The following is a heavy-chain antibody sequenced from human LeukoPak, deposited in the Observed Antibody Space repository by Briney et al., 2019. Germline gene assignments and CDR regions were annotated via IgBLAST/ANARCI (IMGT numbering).Heavy chain of an antibody. Sequence: PSETLSLTCTVSGVSISSYSWSWIRQPPGKGLEWIGYTYYSGSTNYNPSLNSRGTISVDTSKNQFSLKLSSVTAADTAVYYCARVGEECLRLWYFDYWGQGTLVAVSS. CDR2: TYYSGST. CDR3: ARVGEECLRLWYFDY. J-gene: IGHJ4*02. D-gene: IGHD5-12*01. CDR1: GVSISSYS. V-gene: IGHV4-59*01.